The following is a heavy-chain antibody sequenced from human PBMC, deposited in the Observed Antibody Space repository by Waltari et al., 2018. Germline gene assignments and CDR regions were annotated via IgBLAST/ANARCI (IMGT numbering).Heavy chain of an antibody. D-gene: IGHD5-18*01. CDR1: GFTFSSYE. V-gene: IGHV3-48*03. J-gene: IGHJ4*02. CDR3: ARAYSYGLWYFDY. Sequence: EVQLVESGGGLVQPGGSLRLSCAASGFTFSSYEMNWVRQAPGKGLEWVSYISSSGSTIYYADSVKGRFTISRDNAKNSLYLQMNSLRAEDTVVYYCARAYSYGLWYFDYWGQGTLVTVSS. CDR2: ISSSGSTI.